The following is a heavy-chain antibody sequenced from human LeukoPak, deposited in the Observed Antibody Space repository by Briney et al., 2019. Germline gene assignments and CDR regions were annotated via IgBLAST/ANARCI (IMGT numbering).Heavy chain of an antibody. J-gene: IGHJ3*02. V-gene: IGHV1-3*01. D-gene: IGHD6-13*01. CDR2: INAGNGNT. CDR3: ARAVAAAGMNAFDI. Sequence: GASVKVSCKASGYTFTSYAMHWVRQAPGQRLEWMGWINAGNGNTKYSQKFQGRVTITRDTSASTAYMELSSLRSEDTAVYYCARAVAAAGMNAFDIWGQGTMVTVSS. CDR1: GYTFTSYA.